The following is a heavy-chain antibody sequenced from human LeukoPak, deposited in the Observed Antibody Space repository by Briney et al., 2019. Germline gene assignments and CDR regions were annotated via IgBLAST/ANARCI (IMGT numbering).Heavy chain of an antibody. Sequence: ASVKVSCNASGYTFTGYYMHWVRQAPGQGLEWMGWINPNSGGTNYAQKFQGRVTMTRDTSISTAYMELSRLRSDDTAVYYCARDQEITIFGVGTFDYWGQGTLVTVSS. CDR3: ARDQEITIFGVGTFDY. V-gene: IGHV1-2*02. J-gene: IGHJ4*02. CDR1: GYTFTGYY. D-gene: IGHD3-3*01. CDR2: INPNSGGT.